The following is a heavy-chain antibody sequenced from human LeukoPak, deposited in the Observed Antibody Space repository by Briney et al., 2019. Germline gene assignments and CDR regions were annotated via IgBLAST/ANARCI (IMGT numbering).Heavy chain of an antibody. CDR1: GGSISSYY. Sequence: PSETLSLTCTVSGGSISSYYWSWIRQPPGKGLEWIGYIYYSGSTNYKPSLKSRVTISVDTSKNQFSQKLSSVTAADTAVYYCARVGGNVDYWGQGTLVTVSS. J-gene: IGHJ4*02. CDR2: IYYSGST. V-gene: IGHV4-59*01. CDR3: ARVGGNVDY. D-gene: IGHD4-23*01.